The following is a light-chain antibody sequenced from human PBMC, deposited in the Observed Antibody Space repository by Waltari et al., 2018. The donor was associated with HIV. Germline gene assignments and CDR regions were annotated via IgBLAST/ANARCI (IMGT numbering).Light chain of an antibody. Sequence: SYELTQSLSVSVALGQTARITCWANTLGTKSVHWYQHRPGQAPLLVSYKNDNRPSGIPERFSGSNSGNTATLTISRAQAGDEADYYCQLWDSSSYVVFGGGTKLTV. J-gene: IGLJ2*01. CDR1: TLGTKS. CDR2: KND. V-gene: IGLV3-9*02. CDR3: QLWDSSSYVV.